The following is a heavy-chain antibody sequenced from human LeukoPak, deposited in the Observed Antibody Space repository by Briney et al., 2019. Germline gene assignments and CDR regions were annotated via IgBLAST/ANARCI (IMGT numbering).Heavy chain of an antibody. Sequence: GGSLRLSCAASGFTFSSYAMSWVRQAPGKGLEWVSAISGNGGSTYYADSVKGRFTISRDNSKNTLYLQMNSLRAEDTAVYFCAKKRHLWAGTTSVDYWGQGTLVTVSS. CDR2: ISGNGGST. V-gene: IGHV3-23*01. J-gene: IGHJ4*02. D-gene: IGHD1-7*01. CDR3: AKKRHLWAGTTSVDY. CDR1: GFTFSSYA.